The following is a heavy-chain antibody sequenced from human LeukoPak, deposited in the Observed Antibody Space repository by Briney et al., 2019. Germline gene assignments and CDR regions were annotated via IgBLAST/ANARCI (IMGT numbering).Heavy chain of an antibody. J-gene: IGHJ5*02. CDR1: GGTFTSYA. D-gene: IGHD2-8*01. V-gene: IGHV1-69*05. Sequence: GASVKVSCKASGGTFTSYAMSWVRQAPGQGLEWMGGIIPICGTANYTQKFQGRVTITTDESTSTAYMELSSLRSEDTAVYYCASIQAPEYCTNGVSYWLDPWGQGTLVTVSS. CDR3: ASIQAPEYCTNGVSYWLDP. CDR2: IIPICGTA.